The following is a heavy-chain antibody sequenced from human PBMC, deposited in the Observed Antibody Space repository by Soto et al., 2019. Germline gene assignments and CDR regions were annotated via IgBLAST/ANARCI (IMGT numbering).Heavy chain of an antibody. CDR3: ARNRDYYDSSGYFS. J-gene: IGHJ5*02. D-gene: IGHD3-22*01. Sequence: SETLSLTCTVSGGSISSGDYYWSWIRQPPGKGLEWIGYIYYSGSTYYNPSLKSRVTISVDTSKNQFSLKMSSVTAADTAVYYCARNRDYYDSSGYFSWGQGTLVTSPQ. CDR1: GGSISSGDYY. CDR2: IYYSGST. V-gene: IGHV4-30-4*01.